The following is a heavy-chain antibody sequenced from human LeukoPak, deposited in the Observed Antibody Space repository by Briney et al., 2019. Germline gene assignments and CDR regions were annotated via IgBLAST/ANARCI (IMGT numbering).Heavy chain of an antibody. Sequence: QAGGSLRLSCAASGFTFSNYWMSWVRQAPGKGLEWVANIKEDGSEKYYVDSVKGRFTISRDNARNSLYLQMSSLRAEDTAVYYCARRYGSETYYNPLFDYWGQGTLVTVSS. CDR2: IKEDGSEK. CDR1: GFTFSNYW. CDR3: ARRYGSETYYNPLFDY. V-gene: IGHV3-7*03. D-gene: IGHD3-10*01. J-gene: IGHJ4*02.